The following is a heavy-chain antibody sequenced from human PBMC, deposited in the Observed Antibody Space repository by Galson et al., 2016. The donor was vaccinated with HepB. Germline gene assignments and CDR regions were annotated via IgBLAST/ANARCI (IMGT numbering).Heavy chain of an antibody. CDR3: ARQDPTAAGSYYYYGMDV. D-gene: IGHD6-13*01. CDR1: GGSISSSSYY. J-gene: IGHJ6*02. CDR2: IYYSGRT. V-gene: IGHV4-39*01. Sequence: SETLSLTCTVSGGSISSSSYYWGWIRQPPGKGLEWIGSIYYSGRTYYNPPLKSRVTISVDTSKNQFSLKLSSVTAADTAVYYCARQDPTAAGSYYYYGMDVWGQGTTVTVSS.